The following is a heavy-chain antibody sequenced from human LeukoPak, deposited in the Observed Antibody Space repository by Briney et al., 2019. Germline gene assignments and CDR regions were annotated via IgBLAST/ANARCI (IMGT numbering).Heavy chain of an antibody. CDR1: GYTFSNYY. Sequence: ASVKVSCKASGYTFSNYYMHLVRQALGQGLEWMGWINPSSGGTNFAQKFQGRVTMTRDTSISTAYMELHGLRSDDTAVYYCARHVSSSNEDYWGQGTLVTVSS. V-gene: IGHV1-2*02. CDR3: ARHVSSSNEDY. J-gene: IGHJ4*02. CDR2: INPSSGGT. D-gene: IGHD2-8*01.